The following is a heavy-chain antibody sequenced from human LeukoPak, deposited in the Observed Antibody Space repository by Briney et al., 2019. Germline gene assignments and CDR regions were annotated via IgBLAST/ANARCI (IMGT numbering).Heavy chain of an antibody. D-gene: IGHD1-14*01. CDR1: GFTFSSYG. Sequence: GGSLRLSCAASGFTFSSYGMHWVRQAPGKGLEWVAVIWYDGSNKYYADSVKGRFTISRDNSKNTLYLQMNSLRTEDTAVYYCAREMGATTPWGQGTLVTVSS. V-gene: IGHV3-33*01. CDR2: IWYDGSNK. J-gene: IGHJ5*02. CDR3: AREMGATTP.